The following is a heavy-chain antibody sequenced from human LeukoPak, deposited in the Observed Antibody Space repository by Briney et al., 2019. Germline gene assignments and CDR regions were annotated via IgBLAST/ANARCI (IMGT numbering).Heavy chain of an antibody. CDR1: GFPFSSYG. J-gene: IGHJ6*02. CDR3: AKASRGYYDSSGYLYYYYGMDV. V-gene: IGHV3-33*06. Sequence: GRSLRLSCVASGFPFSSYGMHWVRQAPGKGLEWVAVIWSVGGAEYYADSVKGRFTISRDNSKNTLYLQMNSLRAEDTAVYYCAKASRGYYDSSGYLYYYYGMDVWGQGTTVTVSS. CDR2: IWSVGGAE. D-gene: IGHD3-22*01.